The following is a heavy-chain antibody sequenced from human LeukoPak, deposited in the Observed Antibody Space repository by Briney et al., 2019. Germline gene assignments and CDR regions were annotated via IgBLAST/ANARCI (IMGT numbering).Heavy chain of an antibody. V-gene: IGHV7-4-1*02. D-gene: IGHD6-13*01. J-gene: IGHJ4*02. CDR3: ARYHVAAAGTRGGIGY. Sequence: ASVKVSCKASGYTFTSYAMNWVRQAPGQGLEWMGWINTNTGNPTYAQGFTGRFVFSLDTSVSTAYLQISSLKAEDTAVYYCARYHVAAAGTRGGIGYWGQGTLVTVSS. CDR1: GYTFTSYA. CDR2: INTNTGNP.